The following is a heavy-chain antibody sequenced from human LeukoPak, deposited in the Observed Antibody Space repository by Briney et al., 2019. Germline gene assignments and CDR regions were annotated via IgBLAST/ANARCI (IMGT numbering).Heavy chain of an antibody. CDR3: ARVLVWWPKRSFDY. CDR1: GGSISSHY. J-gene: IGHJ4*02. CDR2: IYYSGST. V-gene: IGHV4-59*11. D-gene: IGHD3/OR15-3a*01. Sequence: SSETLSLTCTVSGGSISSHYWSWIRQPPGKGLEWIGYIYYSGSTNYNPSLKSRVTISVDTSKNQFSLKLSSVTAADTAVYYCARVLVWWPKRSFDYWGRGTLVTVSS.